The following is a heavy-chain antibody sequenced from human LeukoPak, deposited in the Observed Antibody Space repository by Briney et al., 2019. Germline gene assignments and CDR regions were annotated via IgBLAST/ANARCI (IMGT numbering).Heavy chain of an antibody. CDR3: ARWDYDSSGYYIGY. V-gene: IGHV1-2*06. CDR2: INPNSGGT. CDR1: GYTFTGYY. J-gene: IGHJ4*02. D-gene: IGHD3-22*01. Sequence: GASVKVSCKASGYTFTGYYMHWVRQAPGQGLEWMGRINPNSGGTNYAQKFQGRVTMTRDTSISTAYMELGRLRSDDTAVYYCARWDYDSSGYYIGYWGQGTLVTVSS.